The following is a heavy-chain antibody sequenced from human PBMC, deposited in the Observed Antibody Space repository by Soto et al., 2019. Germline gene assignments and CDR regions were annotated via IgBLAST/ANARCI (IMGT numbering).Heavy chain of an antibody. CDR3: AFHYYGSGSYYNSKVPFDY. D-gene: IGHD3-10*01. V-gene: IGHV1-46*01. CDR1: GYTFTSYY. CDR2: INPSGGST. J-gene: IGHJ4*02. Sequence: ASVKVSCKASGYTFTSYYMHWVRQAPGQGLEWMGIINPSGGSTSYAQKFQGRVTMTRDTSTSTVYMELSSLRSEDTAVYYCAFHYYGSGSYYNSKVPFDYWGQGTLVTVSS.